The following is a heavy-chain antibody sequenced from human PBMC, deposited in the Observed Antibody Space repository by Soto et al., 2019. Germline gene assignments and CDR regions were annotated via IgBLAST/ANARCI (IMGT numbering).Heavy chain of an antibody. V-gene: IGHV3-74*01. D-gene: IGHD6-19*01. CDR2: INSDGSST. CDR1: GFTFSSYW. Sequence: GGSLRLSCAASGFTFSSYWMHWVRQAPGKGLVWVSRINSDGSSTSYADSVKGRFTISRDSAKNTLYLQMNSLRAEDTAVYYCARPAVGYYYMDVWGKGTTVTVSS. J-gene: IGHJ6*03. CDR3: ARPAVGYYYMDV.